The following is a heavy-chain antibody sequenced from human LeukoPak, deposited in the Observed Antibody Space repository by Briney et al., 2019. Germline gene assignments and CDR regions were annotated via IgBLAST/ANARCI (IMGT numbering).Heavy chain of an antibody. V-gene: IGHV4-38-2*02. D-gene: IGHD6-13*01. CDR2: IYHSGST. J-gene: IGHJ6*03. Sequence: SETLSLTCSVSGYFISSGYYWGWIRQPPGKGLEWIGSIYHSGSTYYNPSLKSRVTISVDTSKNQFSLKLSSVTAADTAVYYCAREGIAEMGYYMDVWGKGTTVTVSS. CDR1: GYFISSGYY. CDR3: AREGIAEMGYYMDV.